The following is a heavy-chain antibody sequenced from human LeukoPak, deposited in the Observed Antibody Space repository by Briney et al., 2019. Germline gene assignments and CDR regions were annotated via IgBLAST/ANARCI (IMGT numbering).Heavy chain of an antibody. CDR3: ARVEVGSGSYYNPYYGMDV. J-gene: IGHJ6*02. V-gene: IGHV4-39*01. D-gene: IGHD3-10*01. CDR2: IYYSGST. CDR1: GGSISSSSYY. Sequence: SETLSLTCTVSGGSISSSSYYWGWIRQPPGRGLEWIGSIYYSGSTYYNPSLKSRVTISVDTSKNQFSLKLSSVTAADTAVYYCARVEVGSGSYYNPYYGMDVWGQGTTVTVSS.